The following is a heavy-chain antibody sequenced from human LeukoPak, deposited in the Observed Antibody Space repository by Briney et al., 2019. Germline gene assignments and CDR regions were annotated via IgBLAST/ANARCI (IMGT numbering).Heavy chain of an antibody. CDR3: ARDTKMGDFWSGYHPGGY. J-gene: IGHJ4*02. D-gene: IGHD3-3*01. CDR2: ISYDGSNK. V-gene: IGHV3-30*01. Sequence: GRSLRLSCAASGFTFSSYAMHWVRQAPGKGLEWVAVISYDGSNKYYADSVKGRFTISRDNSKNTLYLQMNSLRAGDTAVYYCARDTKMGDFWSGYHPGGYWGQGTLVTVSS. CDR1: GFTFSSYA.